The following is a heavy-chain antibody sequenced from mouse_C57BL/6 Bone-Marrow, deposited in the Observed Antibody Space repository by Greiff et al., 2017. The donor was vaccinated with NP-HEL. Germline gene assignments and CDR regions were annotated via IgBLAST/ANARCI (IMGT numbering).Heavy chain of an antibody. Sequence: EVKLMESGAELVKPGASVKLSCTASGFNIKDYEMHWVKQRTEQGLEWIGRIDPEDGETKYAPKFQGKAMITADTSSTTAYLQLSSLTSEDTAVYYCARVYGSFYYYAIDYCGQGTSVTVSS. D-gene: IGHD1-1*01. CDR3: ARVYGSFYYYAIDY. CDR2: IDPEDGET. J-gene: IGHJ4*01. CDR1: GFNIKDYE. V-gene: IGHV14-2*01.